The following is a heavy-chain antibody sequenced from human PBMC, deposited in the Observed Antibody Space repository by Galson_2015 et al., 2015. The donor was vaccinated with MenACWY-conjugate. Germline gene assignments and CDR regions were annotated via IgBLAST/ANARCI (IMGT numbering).Heavy chain of an antibody. D-gene: IGHD6-13*01. CDR2: ISGSSSYI. Sequence: SLRLSCAASGFTFSSYSMNWVRQAPGKGLEWVSSISGSSSYIYYADSVKGRFTISRDNAKSSLYLQMNSLRAEDTAVYYCARDQAAAGTHWGQGTLVTVSS. CDR3: ARDQAAAGTH. J-gene: IGHJ4*02. V-gene: IGHV3-21*01. CDR1: GFTFSSYS.